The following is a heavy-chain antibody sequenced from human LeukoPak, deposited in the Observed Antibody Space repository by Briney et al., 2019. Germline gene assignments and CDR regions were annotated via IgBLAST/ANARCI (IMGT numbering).Heavy chain of an antibody. CDR2: INPNSGGT. D-gene: IGHD3-22*01. CDR3: ANWGYYYDSSGYFRLSGDAFDI. V-gene: IGHV1-2*02. CDR1: GYTFTGYY. Sequence: GASVKVSCKASGYTFTGYYMHWVRQAPGQGLEWMGWINPNSGGTNYAQKFQGRVTMTRDTSISTAYMELSRLRSDDTAVYYCANWGYYYDSSGYFRLSGDAFDIWGQGTMVTVSS. J-gene: IGHJ3*02.